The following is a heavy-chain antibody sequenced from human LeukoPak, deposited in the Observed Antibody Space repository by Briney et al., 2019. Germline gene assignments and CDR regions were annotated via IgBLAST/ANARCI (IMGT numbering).Heavy chain of an antibody. J-gene: IGHJ2*01. CDR3: GGWIVPGDFDL. V-gene: IGHV4-39*01. CDR2: IYYSGST. D-gene: IGHD2-2*01. Sequence: SETLSLTCTVSGGSISSSSYYWGWIRQPPGKGLEWIGSIYYSGSTYYNPSLKSRVTISVDTSKNQFSLKLSSVTAADTAVYYCGGWIVPGDFDLWGRGTLVTVSS. CDR1: GGSISSSSYY.